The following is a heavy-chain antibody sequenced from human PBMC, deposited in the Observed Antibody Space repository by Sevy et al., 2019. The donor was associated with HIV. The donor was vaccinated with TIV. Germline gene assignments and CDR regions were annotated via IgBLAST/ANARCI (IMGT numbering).Heavy chain of an antibody. CDR2: IHHSGST. CDR3: ARGRPLSEFDSGGYFFDS. J-gene: IGHJ4*02. D-gene: IGHD3-22*01. V-gene: IGHV4-34*01. Sequence: SETLSLTCAVYGASFRNFYWSWIRQSPGKGLEWIGEIHHSGSTNFNPSLESRVTMSEDKSKSQFSLKLRSVTAADTAVYYGARGRPLSEFDSGGYFFDSWGPGTLVTVSS. CDR1: GASFRNFY.